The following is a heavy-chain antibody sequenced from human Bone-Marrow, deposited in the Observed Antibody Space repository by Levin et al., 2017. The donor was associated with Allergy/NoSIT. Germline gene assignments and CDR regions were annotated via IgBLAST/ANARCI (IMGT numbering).Heavy chain of an antibody. Sequence: GESLKISCAASGFTFSNHWMHWVRQVPGKGLVWVSRSNGDGARTTYADSVKGRFTISRDNPRNTVYLQMNSLRSDDTAVYSCARGPVAGIGIYHYGMDVWGQGTTVTVSS. J-gene: IGHJ6*02. CDR2: SNGDGART. CDR1: GFTFSNHW. CDR3: ARGPVAGIGIYHYGMDV. D-gene: IGHD6-13*01. V-gene: IGHV3-74*01.